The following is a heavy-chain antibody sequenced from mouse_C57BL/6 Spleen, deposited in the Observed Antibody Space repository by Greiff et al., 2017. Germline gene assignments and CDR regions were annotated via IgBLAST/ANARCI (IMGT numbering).Heavy chain of an antibody. Sequence: EVKLVESGGGLVKPGGSLKLSCAASGFTFSDYGMHWVRQAPEKGLEWVAYISSGSSTTYYADTVKGRFTISRDNAKNTLFLQMTSLRSEDTAMYYCARRDSSGYPYYFDYWGQGTTLTVSS. J-gene: IGHJ2*01. V-gene: IGHV5-17*01. CDR1: GFTFSDYG. CDR2: ISSGSSTT. D-gene: IGHD3-2*02. CDR3: ARRDSSGYPYYFDY.